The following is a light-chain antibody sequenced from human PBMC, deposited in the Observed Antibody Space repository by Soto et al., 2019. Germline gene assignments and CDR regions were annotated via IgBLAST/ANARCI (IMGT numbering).Light chain of an antibody. CDR2: DVS. V-gene: IGLV2-14*03. Sequence: QSALTQPASVSGSPGQSITISCTGTSRDVGAYNYVSWYQQHPGKAPRLIIYDVSNRPSGVSNRFSASKSGNTASLAISGLQAEDEADYYCSSYPTSTSVVFGGGTQLTVL. CDR3: SSYPTSTSVV. J-gene: IGLJ2*01. CDR1: SRDVGAYNY.